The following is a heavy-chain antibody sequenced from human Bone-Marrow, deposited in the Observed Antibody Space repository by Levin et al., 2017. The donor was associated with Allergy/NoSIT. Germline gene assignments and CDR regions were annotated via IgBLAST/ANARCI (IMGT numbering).Heavy chain of an antibody. CDR3: ARDPSYCSGGSCRSEEPGAFDI. Sequence: ASVKVSCKASGYTFTSYGISWVRQAPGQGLEWMGWISAYNGNTNYAQKLQGRVTMTTDTSTSTAYMELRSLRSDDTAVYYCARDPSYCSGGSCRSEEPGAFDIWGQGTMVTVSS. J-gene: IGHJ3*02. CDR1: GYTFTSYG. D-gene: IGHD2-15*01. V-gene: IGHV1-18*01. CDR2: ISAYNGNT.